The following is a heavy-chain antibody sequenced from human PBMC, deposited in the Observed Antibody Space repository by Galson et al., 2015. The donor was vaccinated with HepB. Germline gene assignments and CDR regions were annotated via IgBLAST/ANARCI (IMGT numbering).Heavy chain of an antibody. CDR2: MTWSGSYI. CDR3: ARPDGPVDV. Sequence: SLRLSCAASGFTFSTSTMNWVRQAPGKGPEWVSSMTWSGSYISYLDSVRGRFNISRDNAKNSLYLQMNSLRAEDSAVYYCARPDGPVDVWGQGTTVTVSS. V-gene: IGHV3-21*01. D-gene: IGHD1-14*01. CDR1: GFTFSTST. J-gene: IGHJ6*02.